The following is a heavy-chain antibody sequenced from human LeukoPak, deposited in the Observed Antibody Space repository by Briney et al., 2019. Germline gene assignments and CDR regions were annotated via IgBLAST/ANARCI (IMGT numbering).Heavy chain of an antibody. Sequence: SVKVSCTASGGTFSSYAISWVRQAPGQGLEWMGGIIPIFGTANYAQKFQGRVTITADESTSTAYMELSSLRSEDTAVYYCARPVRGVIMGFDPWGQGTLVTVSS. V-gene: IGHV1-69*13. CDR2: IIPIFGTA. CDR1: GGTFSSYA. CDR3: ARPVRGVIMGFDP. D-gene: IGHD3-10*01. J-gene: IGHJ5*02.